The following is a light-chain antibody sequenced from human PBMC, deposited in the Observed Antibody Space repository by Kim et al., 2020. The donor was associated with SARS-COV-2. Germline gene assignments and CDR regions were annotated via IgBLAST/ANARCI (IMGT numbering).Light chain of an antibody. CDR2: EDD. Sequence: NFMLTQPHSVSESPGKTVTISCTRSSGSIDDNYVQWYQQRPGGVPTTVIYEDDQRPSGVSDRFSGSIDNSSNSASLTISGLRTEDEADYYCQSYNRDNNLFGGGTQLTVL. V-gene: IGLV6-57*04. CDR3: QSYNRDNNL. CDR1: SGSIDDNY. J-gene: IGLJ2*01.